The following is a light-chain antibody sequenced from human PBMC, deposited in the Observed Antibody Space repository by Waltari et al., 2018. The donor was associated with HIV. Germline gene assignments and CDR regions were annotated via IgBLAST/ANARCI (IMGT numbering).Light chain of an antibody. J-gene: IGLJ2*01. V-gene: IGLV1-40*01. CDR3: QSYDSSLSSSV. Sequence: QSDLTQPPSVSGAPGQRVTISRSGVSDAYDVHWYQQLPGTAPKLPIYGHSNRPSGVPDRFSGSKSGPLASLAITGLQAEDEADYYCQSYDSSLSSSVFGGGTRLTVL. CDR1: SDAYD. CDR2: GHS.